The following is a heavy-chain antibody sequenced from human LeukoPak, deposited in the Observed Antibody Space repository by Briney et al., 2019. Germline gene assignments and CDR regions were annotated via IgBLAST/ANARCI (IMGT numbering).Heavy chain of an antibody. D-gene: IGHD4-23*01. CDR2: ISGSGGST. V-gene: IGHV3-23*01. J-gene: IGHJ3*02. Sequence: PGGSLRLSCAASGFSFRNYAISWVRQAPGKGLEWVSSISGSGGSTYSADSVKGRFTISRENSNNTLYLQMNNLRADDTAMYYCAKDSEATITPLSAFDIWGQGTMVTVSS. CDR1: GFSFRNYA. CDR3: AKDSEATITPLSAFDI.